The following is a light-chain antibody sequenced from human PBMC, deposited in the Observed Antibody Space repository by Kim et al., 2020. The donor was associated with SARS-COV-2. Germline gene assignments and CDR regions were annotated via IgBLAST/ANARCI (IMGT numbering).Light chain of an antibody. CDR3: QQYRYYRT. V-gene: IGKV1-5*03. J-gene: IGKJ1*01. CDR1: QNISSS. Sequence: SASVGDRVTSACRASQNISSSLAWYQQKPGKPLNLLIYKASILQSGVTSRFSGSGSGTEFTLTISRLQHDDFATYCCQQYRYYRTFGRGTKVDVK. CDR2: KAS.